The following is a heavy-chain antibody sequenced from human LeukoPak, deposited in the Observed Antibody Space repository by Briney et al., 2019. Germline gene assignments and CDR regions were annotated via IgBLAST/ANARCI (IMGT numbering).Heavy chain of an antibody. CDR2: IKQDGAEQ. V-gene: IGHV3-7*05. J-gene: IGHJ5*02. Sequence: GGSLRLSCAASGFTFSSYWMSWVRQAPGKGLEWVANIKQDGAEQYYVDSVEGRFTISRDNAKSSLFLQMNSLRAEDTAVYYCARISQRSFDPCGQGTLVTVSS. D-gene: IGHD2-15*01. CDR1: GFTFSSYW. CDR3: ARISQRSFDP.